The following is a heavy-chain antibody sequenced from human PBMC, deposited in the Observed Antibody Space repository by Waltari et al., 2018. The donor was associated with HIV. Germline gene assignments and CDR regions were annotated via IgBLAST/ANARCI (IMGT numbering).Heavy chain of an antibody. J-gene: IGHJ5*02. V-gene: IGHV4-34*01. CDR2: INHSGST. Sequence: QVQLQQWGAGLLKPSETLSLTCAVYGGSFSGYYWRWIRQPPGKGLEWIGEINHSGSTNYNPSLKSRVTISVDTSKNQFSLKLSSVTAADTAVYYCARGHRMITFGGVTDWFDPWGQGTLVTVSS. CDR1: GGSFSGYY. CDR3: ARGHRMITFGGVTDWFDP. D-gene: IGHD3-16*01.